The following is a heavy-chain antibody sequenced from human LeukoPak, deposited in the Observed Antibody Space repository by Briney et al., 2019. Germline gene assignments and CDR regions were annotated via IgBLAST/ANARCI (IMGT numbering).Heavy chain of an antibody. V-gene: IGHV4-59*08. CDR3: ARRRAEGGSNGHYNWFVP. CDR2: MSYSGST. CDR1: GDTITSYY. D-gene: IGHD6-13*01. Sequence: SETLNLTCTASGDTITSYYWSWIRQPPGKGLEWIGSMSYSGSTNYNASLKSRVTMSVDTTKNQFSLRLNSVTAADTAVYYCARRRAEGGSNGHYNWFVPWGQGALVTVSS. J-gene: IGHJ5*02.